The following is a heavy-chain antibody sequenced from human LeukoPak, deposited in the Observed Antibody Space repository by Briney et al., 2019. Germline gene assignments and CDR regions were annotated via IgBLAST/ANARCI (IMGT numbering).Heavy chain of an antibody. CDR3: ARWIMYYYYMNV. CDR2: IYYSGRT. V-gene: IGHV4-30-4*07. J-gene: IGHJ6*03. CDR1: GGSINSGGYS. D-gene: IGHD3-16*01. Sequence: PSETLSLTCAVSGGSINSGGYSWSWIRQPPGTGLEWIGYIYYSGRTYYNPSLKSRVTISIDTSKNQFSLKLNSVTAADTAVYYCARWIMYYYYMNVWGKGTTVTVSS.